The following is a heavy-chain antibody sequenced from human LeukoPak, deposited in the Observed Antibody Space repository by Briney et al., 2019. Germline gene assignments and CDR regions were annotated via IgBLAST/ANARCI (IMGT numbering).Heavy chain of an antibody. CDR2: IRYDGSNK. D-gene: IGHD3-22*01. J-gene: IGHJ4*02. CDR3: AKLLHRDSYFDY. V-gene: IGHV3-30*02. Sequence: GGSLRLSCAASGFTFSSYGMHWVRQAPGKGLEWVAFIRYDGSNKYYADSVKGRCTISRDNSKNTLYLQMNSLRAEDTAVYYCAKLLHRDSYFDYWGQGTLVTVSS. CDR1: GFTFSSYG.